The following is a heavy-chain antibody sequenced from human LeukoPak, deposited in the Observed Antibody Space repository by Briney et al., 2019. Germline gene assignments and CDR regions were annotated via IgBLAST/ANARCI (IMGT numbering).Heavy chain of an antibody. CDR1: GFTFSSYS. D-gene: IGHD1-26*01. CDR3: ARARRGSGSYDC. Sequence: PGGSLRLSCAASGFTFSSYSMTWVRQAPGKGLEWVSSISSSSSYIYYADSVKGRFTISRDNAKNSLYLQMNSLRAEDTAVYYCARARRGSGSYDCWGQGTLVTVSS. J-gene: IGHJ4*02. V-gene: IGHV3-21*01. CDR2: ISSSSSYI.